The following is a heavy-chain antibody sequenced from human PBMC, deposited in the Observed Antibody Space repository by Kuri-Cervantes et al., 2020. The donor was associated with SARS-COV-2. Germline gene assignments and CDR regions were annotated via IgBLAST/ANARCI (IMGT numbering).Heavy chain of an antibody. CDR3: ARGNDFWSGRDGYCDL. CDR1: GFTFSSYA. CDR2: ISYDGGNK. D-gene: IGHD3-3*01. V-gene: IGHV3-30-3*01. Sequence: GGSLRLSCAASGFTFSSYAMNWVRQAPGKGLEWVAAISYDGGNKYYADSAKGRFTISRDNSKSTLYLQMNSLRAEDTAVYYCARGNDFWSGRDGYCDLWGHGTLVTVSS. J-gene: IGHJ2*01.